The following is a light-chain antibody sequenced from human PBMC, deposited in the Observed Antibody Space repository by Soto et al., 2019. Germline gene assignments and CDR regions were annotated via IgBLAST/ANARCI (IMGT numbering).Light chain of an antibody. Sequence: QSLLTQPPSVSGAPGQRVTISCTGSSSNIGAGYDVHWYQQLPGTAPKLIIYGNSNRPSGVPDRFSESKSGTSASLAITGLQAEDEADYYCQSYDASLSGRVVFGGGTKLTVL. J-gene: IGLJ2*01. CDR2: GNS. CDR1: SSNIGAGYD. CDR3: QSYDASLSGRVV. V-gene: IGLV1-40*01.